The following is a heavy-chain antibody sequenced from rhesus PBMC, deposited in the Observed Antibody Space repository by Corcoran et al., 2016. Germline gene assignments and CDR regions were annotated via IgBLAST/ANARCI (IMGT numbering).Heavy chain of an antibody. CDR3: AKEGYGWEPPY. CDR2: INSVGGST. CDR1: GFTFSSYG. Sequence: EVQLVETGGGLVQPGGSLKLSCAASGFTFSSYGMSWVRQAPGKGLAWVSAINSVGGSTYYPDSGKGRFTISRDNSKNTLCLQMNSLRAEDTAVYYCAKEGYGWEPPYWGQGVLVTVSS. D-gene: IGHD1-44*02. J-gene: IGHJ4*01. V-gene: IGHV3S5*01.